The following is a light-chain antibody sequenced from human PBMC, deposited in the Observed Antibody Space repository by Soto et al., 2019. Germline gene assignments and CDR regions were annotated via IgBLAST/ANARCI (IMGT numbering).Light chain of an antibody. Sequence: QSALTQPPSASGSPGQSVTISCTGTSSDVGGYDYVSWYQQYPGKTPKLMIFEVTKRPSGVPDRFSGSKSGNTASLTVSGLQAEDEADYYCLSYAGTADVFGTGTKLPVL. J-gene: IGLJ1*01. V-gene: IGLV2-8*01. CDR2: EVT. CDR3: LSYAGTADV. CDR1: SSDVGGYDY.